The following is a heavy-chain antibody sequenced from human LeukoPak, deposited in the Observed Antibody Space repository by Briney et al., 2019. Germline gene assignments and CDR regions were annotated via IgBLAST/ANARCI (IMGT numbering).Heavy chain of an antibody. Sequence: SETLSLTCTVSGGSISSTSYYWGWIRQPPGKGLEWIGSIYYSGSTYYNPSLKSRVTISVDKSKNQFSLKLSSVTAADTAVYYCARAGELVPRGFDPWGQGTLVTVSS. CDR1: GGSISSTSYY. CDR3: ARAGELVPRGFDP. J-gene: IGHJ5*02. D-gene: IGHD1-26*01. V-gene: IGHV4-39*07. CDR2: IYYSGST.